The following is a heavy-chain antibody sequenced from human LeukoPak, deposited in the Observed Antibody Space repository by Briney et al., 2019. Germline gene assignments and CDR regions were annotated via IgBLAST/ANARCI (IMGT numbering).Heavy chain of an antibody. V-gene: IGHV3-23*01. J-gene: IGHJ4*02. CDR2: VSGSGDDT. D-gene: IGHD3-10*01. CDR1: GFTFRNYD. Sequence: GGSLRLSCAASGFTFRNYDMSRVRQAPGKGLEWVSAVSGSGDDTYYADSVKGRFTISRDHSKSTLYLQMNSLRAEDTAVYYCAKRGAYFGGFDYWGQGTLVTVSS. CDR3: AKRGAYFGGFDY.